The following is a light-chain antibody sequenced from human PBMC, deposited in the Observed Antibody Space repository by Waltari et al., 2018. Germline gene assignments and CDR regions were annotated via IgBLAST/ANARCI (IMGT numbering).Light chain of an antibody. CDR1: SSDVGAYNY. J-gene: IGLJ2*01. V-gene: IGLV2-14*03. Sequence: QSALTQPASVSGSPGQSLTIFSTGTSSDVGAYNYVSWYQQHPGKVPKLMIYDVSQRPSGISSRFAASKSGNAASLTISGLQFEDEADYYCSSYRSDNTLIFGGGTKLTVL. CDR2: DVS. CDR3: SSYRSDNTLI.